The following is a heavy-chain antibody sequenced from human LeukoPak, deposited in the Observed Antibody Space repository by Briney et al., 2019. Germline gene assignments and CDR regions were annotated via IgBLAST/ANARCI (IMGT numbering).Heavy chain of an antibody. CDR1: GDSISSGDYY. CDR3: AGRYCSSTSCYPFDP. D-gene: IGHD2-2*01. Sequence: PSETLSLTCTVSGDSISSGDYYWSSIRQPPGKGLDWIGYIYYSGSTYYNPSLKSRVTISVDTSKNQFSLKLSSVTAADTAVYYCAGRYCSSTSCYPFDPWGQGTLVTVSS. J-gene: IGHJ5*02. CDR2: IYYSGST. V-gene: IGHV4-30-4*08.